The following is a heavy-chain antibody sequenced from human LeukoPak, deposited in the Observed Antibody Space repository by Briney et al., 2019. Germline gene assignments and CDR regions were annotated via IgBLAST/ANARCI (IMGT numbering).Heavy chain of an antibody. CDR3: GRDLRQWLVNDYYYGMDV. Sequence: GGSLRLSCAASGFTVSSNYMSWVRQAPGKGLEWVSVIYGDGTTYYADSVKGRCTISRDISKNTLSLQMNSLRAEDTAVYYCGRDLRQWLVNDYYYGMDVWGQGTTVTVSS. V-gene: IGHV3-66*01. D-gene: IGHD6-19*01. CDR2: IYGDGTT. J-gene: IGHJ6*02. CDR1: GFTVSSNY.